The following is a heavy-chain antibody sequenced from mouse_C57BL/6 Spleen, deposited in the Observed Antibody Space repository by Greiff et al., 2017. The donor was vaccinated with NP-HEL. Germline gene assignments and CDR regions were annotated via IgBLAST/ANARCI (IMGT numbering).Heavy chain of an antibody. CDR2: IYPGDGDT. J-gene: IGHJ2*01. CDR3: AREGMVTPYYFDY. V-gene: IGHV1-80*01. CDR1: GYAFSSYW. Sequence: VQLQQSGAELVKPGASVKISCKASGYAFSSYWMNWVKQRPGKGLEWIGQIYPGDGDTNYNGKFKGKATLTADKSSSTAYMQLSSLTSEDSAVYFCAREGMVTPYYFDYWGQGTTLTVSS. D-gene: IGHD2-2*01.